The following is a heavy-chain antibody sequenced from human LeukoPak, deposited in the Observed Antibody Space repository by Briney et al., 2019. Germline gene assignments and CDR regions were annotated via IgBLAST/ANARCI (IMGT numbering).Heavy chain of an antibody. CDR1: RFTFSSYA. D-gene: IGHD2-15*01. V-gene: IGHV3-23*01. CDR2: ICGSGAGT. J-gene: IGHJ4*02. Sequence: PGGSLRLSCAASRFTFSSYAMSWARQAPGKGLEWVSGICGSGAGTYYADSVKGRFTISRDNSKNTLYLQMHSLRAEDTAVYYCAKLTGGSCYSACDYWGQGTLVTVSS. CDR3: AKLTGGSCYSACDY.